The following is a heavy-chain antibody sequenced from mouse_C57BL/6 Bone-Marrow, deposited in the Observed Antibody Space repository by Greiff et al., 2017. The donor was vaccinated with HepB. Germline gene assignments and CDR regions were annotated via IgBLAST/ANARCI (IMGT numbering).Heavy chain of an antibody. J-gene: IGHJ4*01. CDR2: IRSKSNNYAT. CDR3: VRHGGYNYAMDY. CDR1: GFSFNTYA. D-gene: IGHD2-2*01. V-gene: IGHV10-1*01. Sequence: EVQLVESGGGLVQPKGSLKLSCAASGFSFNTYAMNWVRQAPGKGLEWVARIRSKSNNYATYYADSVKDRFTISRDDSESMLYLQMNNLKTEDTAIYYCVRHGGYNYAMDYWGQGTSVTVSS.